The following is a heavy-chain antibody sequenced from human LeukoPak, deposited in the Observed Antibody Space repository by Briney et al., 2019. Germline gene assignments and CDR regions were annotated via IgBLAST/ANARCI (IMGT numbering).Heavy chain of an antibody. CDR1: GFTFSSYA. Sequence: PGGSLRLSCAASGFTFSSYAMHWVRQAPGKGLEWVAVISYDGSNKYYADSVKGRFTISRDNSKNTLYLQMNSLRAEDTAVYYCAKEIHYGSGSYRQNDYYGMDVWGQGTTVTVSS. CDR3: AKEIHYGSGSYRQNDYYGMDV. D-gene: IGHD3-10*01. CDR2: ISYDGSNK. V-gene: IGHV3-30-3*01. J-gene: IGHJ6*02.